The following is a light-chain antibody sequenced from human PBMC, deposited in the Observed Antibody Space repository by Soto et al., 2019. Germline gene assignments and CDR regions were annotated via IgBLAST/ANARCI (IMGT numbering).Light chain of an antibody. CDR3: HQRQSWPRT. Sequence: EIVLAQSPATLSSFPGDRVTLSCRASRAVNTRLAWYQHSPGQAPRLLIYLASNRAAGVPARFSGSGSGTDFTLTISDVEPEDFAVYYCHQRQSWPRTFGQGTKVDIK. CDR1: RAVNTR. V-gene: IGKV3-11*01. CDR2: LAS. J-gene: IGKJ1*01.